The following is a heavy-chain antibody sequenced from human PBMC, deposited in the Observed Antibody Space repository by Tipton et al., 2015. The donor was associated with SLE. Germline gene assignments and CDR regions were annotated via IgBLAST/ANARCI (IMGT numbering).Heavy chain of an antibody. CDR3: ARHLGASFDI. CDR1: GGSINSHY. V-gene: IGHV4-59*11. Sequence: LTCTVSGGSINSHYWRWIRQPPGKRLESIGHLYYSGSTNYNPSLRSRVTISVDTSKNQFSLKLSSVTAAATAVYYCARHLGASFDIWGQGILVTVSS. CDR2: LYYSGST. J-gene: IGHJ4*02.